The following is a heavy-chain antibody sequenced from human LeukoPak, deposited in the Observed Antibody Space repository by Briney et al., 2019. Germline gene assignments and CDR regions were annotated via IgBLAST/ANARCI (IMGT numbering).Heavy chain of an antibody. CDR1: GYTFTGYY. V-gene: IGHV1-2*02. D-gene: IGHD2-15*01. CDR3: ARPPYCSGGSCYSRYYFDY. CDR2: INPNSGGT. Sequence: ASVKVSCKASGYTFTGYYMHWVRQAPGQGLEWMGWINPNSGGTNYAQKFQGRVTMTRGTSISTAYMELSRLRSDDTAVYYCARPPYCSGGSCYSRYYFDYWGQGTLVTVSS. J-gene: IGHJ4*02.